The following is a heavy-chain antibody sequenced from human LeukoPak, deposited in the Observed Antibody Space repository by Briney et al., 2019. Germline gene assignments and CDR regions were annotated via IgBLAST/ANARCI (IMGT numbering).Heavy chain of an antibody. J-gene: IGHJ4*02. CDR3: ARESGYSYGYGIDY. D-gene: IGHD5-18*01. CDR2: ISSSSSYI. Sequence: GGSLRLSCAASGFIFSSYSMNWVRQAPGKGLEWVSSISSSSSYIYYADSVKGRFTISRDNAKNSLYLQMNSLRAEDTAVYYCARESGYSYGYGIDYWGQGTLVTVSS. CDR1: GFIFSSYS. V-gene: IGHV3-21*01.